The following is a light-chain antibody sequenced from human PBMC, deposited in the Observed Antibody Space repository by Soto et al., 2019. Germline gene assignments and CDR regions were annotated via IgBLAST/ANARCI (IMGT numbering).Light chain of an antibody. CDR2: GNV. CDR1: SSNIGAGFD. V-gene: IGLV1-40*01. J-gene: IGLJ1*01. Sequence: QSALTQPPSVSGAPGQRVTISCTGSSSNIGAGFDVHWYQQLPGTAPKLLIYGNVDRPSGVPDRFSGSKSGTSASLAITGLQAEDEADYYCLSYDSSLSGYVFGTGTKLTVL. CDR3: LSYDSSLSGYV.